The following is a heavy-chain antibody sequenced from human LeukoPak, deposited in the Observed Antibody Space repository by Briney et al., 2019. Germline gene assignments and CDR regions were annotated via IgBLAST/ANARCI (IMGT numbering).Heavy chain of an antibody. J-gene: IGHJ4*02. CDR1: GFTFSSYA. V-gene: IGHV3-23*01. D-gene: IGHD6-19*01. Sequence: PGGSLRLSCAASGFTFSSYAMSWVRQAPGKGLAWVSAISGSGGSTYYADSVKGRFTISRDNSKNTLYLQMNSLRAEDTAVYYCAKFTVAGKFYYFDYWGQGTLVTVSS. CDR3: AKFTVAGKFYYFDY. CDR2: ISGSGGST.